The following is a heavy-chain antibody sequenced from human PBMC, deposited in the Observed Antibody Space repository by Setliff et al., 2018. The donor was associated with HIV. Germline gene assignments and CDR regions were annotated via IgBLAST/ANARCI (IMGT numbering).Heavy chain of an antibody. CDR2: IYYSGTT. D-gene: IGHD1-26*01. Sequence: SETLSLTCAVSSGSISYSTYYWGWIRQPPGKGLEWIGSIYYSGTTYYNPSLKSRVTISVDTSKNRFSLKLSSVTAADTAIYYCALLYPYSGYLGYWGQGTLVTVSS. V-gene: IGHV4-39*07. CDR1: SGSISYSTYY. CDR3: ALLYPYSGYLGY. J-gene: IGHJ4*02.